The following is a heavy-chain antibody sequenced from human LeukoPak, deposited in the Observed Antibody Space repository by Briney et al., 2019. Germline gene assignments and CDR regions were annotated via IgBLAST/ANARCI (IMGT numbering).Heavy chain of an antibody. Sequence: AGGSLRLSCSVSGFTFNNYAMNWVRQAPGKGLDWVSGISGSGTRTYYADSVKGRFTISRDNSKNTLYLQMNNLRAEDTAVYFCAKDSRPTIAVAGSDYWGQGTLVTVSS. V-gene: IGHV3-23*01. CDR3: AKDSRPTIAVAGSDY. D-gene: IGHD6-19*01. J-gene: IGHJ4*02. CDR2: ISGSGTRT. CDR1: GFTFNNYA.